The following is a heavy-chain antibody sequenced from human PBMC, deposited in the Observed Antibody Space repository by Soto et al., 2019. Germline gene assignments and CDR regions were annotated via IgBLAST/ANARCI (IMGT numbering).Heavy chain of an antibody. D-gene: IGHD3-10*01. CDR2: ISSSSSTK. Sequence: VQLVESGGGLVQPGGSLRLSCAASGFTFSTYSMNWVRQAPGKGLEWLSYISSSSSTKYYADSLKGRFTISRDNAKNSLYLQMTSLRAEDMAVYYCARGGRPTDYWGQGTLVTVSS. CDR1: GFTFSTYS. CDR3: ARGGRPTDY. V-gene: IGHV3-48*01. J-gene: IGHJ4*02.